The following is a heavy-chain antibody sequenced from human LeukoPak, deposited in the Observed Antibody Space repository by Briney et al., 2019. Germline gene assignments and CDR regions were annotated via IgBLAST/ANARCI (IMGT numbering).Heavy chain of an antibody. V-gene: IGHV4-34*01. Sequence: SETLSLTCAVYGGSFSGYYWGWIRQPPGKGLEWIGEINHSGSTNYNPSLKSRVTISVDTSKNQFSLKLSSVTAADTAVYYCARSPPIFGVVIHFDYWGQGTLVTVSS. D-gene: IGHD3-3*01. CDR1: GGSFSGYY. J-gene: IGHJ4*02. CDR2: INHSGST. CDR3: ARSPPIFGVVIHFDY.